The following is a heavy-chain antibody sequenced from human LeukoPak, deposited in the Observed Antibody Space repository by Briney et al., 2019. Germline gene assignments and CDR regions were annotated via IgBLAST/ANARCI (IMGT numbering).Heavy chain of an antibody. D-gene: IGHD3-9*01. CDR1: GYTFTSYY. Sequence: ASVKVSCKASGYTFTSYYMHLVRQAPGQGLEWMGIINPSGGSTSYAQKFQGRVTMTRDTSTSTVYMELCSLRSEDTAVYYCARGSADYDILNDYYFDYWGQGTLVTVSS. V-gene: IGHV1-46*01. J-gene: IGHJ4*02. CDR3: ARGSADYDILNDYYFDY. CDR2: INPSGGST.